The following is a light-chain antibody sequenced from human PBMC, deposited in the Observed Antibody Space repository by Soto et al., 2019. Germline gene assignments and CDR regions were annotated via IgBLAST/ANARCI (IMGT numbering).Light chain of an antibody. CDR1: ISNIGNNY. CDR2: DNN. Sequence: QSVLTQPPSLSSAPGQRVTISCSGSISNIGNNYVSWYQHLPGKAPELLIYDNNQRPSGIPDRFSGSKSGTSATLGITGLQTGDEADYYCGTWDSSLSVYVFGTGTKVTVL. V-gene: IGLV1-51*01. J-gene: IGLJ1*01. CDR3: GTWDSSLSVYV.